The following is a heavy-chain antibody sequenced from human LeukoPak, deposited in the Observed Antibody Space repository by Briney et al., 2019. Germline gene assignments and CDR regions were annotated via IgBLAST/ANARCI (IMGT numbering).Heavy chain of an antibody. J-gene: IGHJ4*02. D-gene: IGHD3-9*01. CDR2: INHSGST. V-gene: IGHV4-34*01. CDR1: GGSFSGYY. Sequence: PSETLSLTCAVYGGSFSGYYWSWIRQPPGKGLEWIGEINHSGSTNYNPSLKSRVTISVDTSKNQFSLKLSSVTAADTAVYYCASTDILTGTTFDYWGQGTLVTVSS. CDR3: ASTDILTGTTFDY.